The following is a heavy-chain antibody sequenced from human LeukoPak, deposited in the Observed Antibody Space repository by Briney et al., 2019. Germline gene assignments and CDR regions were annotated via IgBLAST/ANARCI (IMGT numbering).Heavy chain of an antibody. V-gene: IGHV1-24*01. J-gene: IGHJ4*02. CDR3: ATPYYYDSSGYTSFDY. D-gene: IGHD3-22*01. CDR1: GYTLTELS. CDR2: FDPEDGET. Sequence: ASVKVSCKVSGYTLTELSMHWVRQAPGKGLEWMGGFDPEDGETIYAQKFQGRVTMTEDTSTDTAYMELSSLRSEDTAVYYCATPYYYDSSGYTSFDYWGQGTLVTVSS.